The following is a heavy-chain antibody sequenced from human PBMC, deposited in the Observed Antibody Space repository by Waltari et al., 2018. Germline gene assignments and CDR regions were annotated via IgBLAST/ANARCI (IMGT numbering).Heavy chain of an antibody. Sequence: QVQLQQWGAGLLKPSETLSLTCAVYGGSFSGYYWSWIRQPPGKGLEGIGEINHSGSTNYNPSLKSRVTISVDTSKNQFSLKLSSVTAADTAVYYCANRYYDFWSGYHNWFDPWGQGTLVTVSS. J-gene: IGHJ5*02. CDR2: INHSGST. V-gene: IGHV4-34*01. CDR1: GGSFSGYY. CDR3: ANRYYDFWSGYHNWFDP. D-gene: IGHD3-3*01.